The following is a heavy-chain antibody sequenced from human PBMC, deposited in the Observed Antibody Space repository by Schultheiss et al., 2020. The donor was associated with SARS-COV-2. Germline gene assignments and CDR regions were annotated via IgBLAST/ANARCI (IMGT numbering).Heavy chain of an antibody. CDR2: INPNSGCT. D-gene: IGHD3-22*01. CDR1: GYTFTGYY. CDR3: ARLNCCSYYDSSDKGAFDI. J-gene: IGHJ3*02. Sequence: ASVKVSCKASGYTFTGYYMHWVRQAPGQGLEWMGWINPNSGCTNYAQKLQGRVTMTTDTSTSTAYMELRSLRSDDTAVYYCARLNCCSYYDSSDKGAFDIWGQGTMVTVSS. V-gene: IGHV1-2*02.